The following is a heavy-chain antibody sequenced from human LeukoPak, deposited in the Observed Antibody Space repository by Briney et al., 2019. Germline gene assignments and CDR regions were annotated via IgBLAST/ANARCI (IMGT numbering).Heavy chain of an antibody. CDR2: IYYTGRT. V-gene: IGHV4-59*01. CDR3: ARDNGWGYSYAPHFDY. Sequence: SETLSLTCTASAGSMTGFYWNWIRQSPGKGLEWIGYIYYTGRTNFNPSLKSRVSISIDTSKNQFSLKLSSVTAADTAVYYCARDNGWGYSYAPHFDYWGQGALVTVSS. D-gene: IGHD5-18*01. CDR1: AGSMTGFY. J-gene: IGHJ4*02.